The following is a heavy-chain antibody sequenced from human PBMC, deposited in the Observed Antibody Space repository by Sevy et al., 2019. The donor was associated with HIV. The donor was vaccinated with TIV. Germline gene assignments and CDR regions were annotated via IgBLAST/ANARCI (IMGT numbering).Heavy chain of an antibody. CDR1: GASVSSYS. V-gene: IGHV4-59*02. CDR2: IFYSGST. D-gene: IGHD1-1*01. J-gene: IGHJ5*02. CDR3: AREVQTISLNWFDP. Sequence: SETLSLTCTVSGASVSSYSWSWIRQPPGKGLEWIGYIFYSGSTNYNPSLKSRVTISVDTSTNQFSLKLSSVTAADTAVYYCAREVQTISLNWFDPWGQGTLVTVSS.